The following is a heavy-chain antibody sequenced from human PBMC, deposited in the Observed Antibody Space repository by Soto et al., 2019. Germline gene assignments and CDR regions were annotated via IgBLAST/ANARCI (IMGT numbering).Heavy chain of an antibody. D-gene: IGHD3-9*01. V-gene: IGHV1-69*13. Sequence: ASVKVSFKASGGTFSSYAISWVRQAPGQGLEWMGGIIPIFGTANYAQKFQGRVTITADESTSTAYMELSSLRSEDTAVYYCARRDDILTGYYNAYYYGMDVWGQGTTVTVSS. CDR2: IIPIFGTA. J-gene: IGHJ6*02. CDR3: ARRDDILTGYYNAYYYGMDV. CDR1: GGTFSSYA.